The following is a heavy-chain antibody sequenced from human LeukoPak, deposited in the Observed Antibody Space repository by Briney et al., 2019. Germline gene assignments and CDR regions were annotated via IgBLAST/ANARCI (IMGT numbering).Heavy chain of an antibody. CDR3: TRSGSGWYVDNWFDS. Sequence: PGGSLRHSCAASGFTFSSYSMNWVRQAPGKGLEWVSYISSSSSTIYYADSMKGRFTISRDNAKNSLYLQMNSLRAEDTAVYYCTRSGSGWYVDNWFDSWGQGTLVTVSS. V-gene: IGHV3-48*01. D-gene: IGHD6-19*01. CDR2: ISSSSSTI. CDR1: GFTFSSYS. J-gene: IGHJ5*01.